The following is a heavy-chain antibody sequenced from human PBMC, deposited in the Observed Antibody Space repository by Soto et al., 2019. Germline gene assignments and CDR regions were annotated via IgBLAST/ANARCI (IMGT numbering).Heavy chain of an antibody. CDR2: IDSSGEK. CDR1: GLSITDSEMG. CDR3: ARRHLAVAVSPWFDP. D-gene: IGHD6-19*01. J-gene: IGHJ5*02. Sequence: QVTLKESGPVLVKPTETLTLRCTVSGLSITDSEMGVSWIRQPPGQPLEWLAHIDSSGEKSYRTFLKSRLAISKDTSKSQLVLTMTNMDPADTATYYCARRHLAVAVSPWFDPWGHGIPVTVSS. V-gene: IGHV2-26*01.